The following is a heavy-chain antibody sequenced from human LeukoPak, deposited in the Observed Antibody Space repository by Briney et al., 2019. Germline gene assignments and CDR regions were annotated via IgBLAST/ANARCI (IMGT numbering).Heavy chain of an antibody. Sequence: GGSLRLSCAASGFSFSSYWMSWVRQAPGKGLEWVANIKQDGSEKYYVDSVKGRFTISRDNAKNSLYLQMNSLRAEDTAVYYCARGIDNYYYYMDVWGKETTDTVSS. J-gene: IGHJ6*03. V-gene: IGHV3-7*01. CDR2: IKQDGSEK. CDR1: GFSFSSYW. CDR3: ARGIDNYYYYMDV.